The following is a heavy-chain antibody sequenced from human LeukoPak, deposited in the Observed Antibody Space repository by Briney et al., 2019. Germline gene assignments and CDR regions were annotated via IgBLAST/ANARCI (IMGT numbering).Heavy chain of an antibody. CDR3: ARDPQNRKYYGSGSYYPIDY. Sequence: SSETLSLTCTVSGGSITINNFYWAWIRQSPGKGLEWIGSVYYNGVTYYNPSLRSRVTMSVDTSKNQFSLRLNSVTAADTAVYYCARDPQNRKYYGSGSYYPIDYWGQGTLVTVSS. CDR1: GGSITINNFY. V-gene: IGHV4-39*07. J-gene: IGHJ4*02. CDR2: VYYNGVT. D-gene: IGHD3-10*01.